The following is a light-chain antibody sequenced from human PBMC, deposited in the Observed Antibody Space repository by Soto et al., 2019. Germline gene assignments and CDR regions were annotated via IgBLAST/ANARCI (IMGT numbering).Light chain of an antibody. J-gene: IGLJ3*02. V-gene: IGLV2-14*03. CDR1: SSDVGDYNF. Sequence: QSALTQPASVSGSPGQSITISCTGTSSDVGDYNFVSWYQQLPGKAPKLMMYEVSHRPSGVSNRFSGSKSGNTAPLTISGLLAEDEAHYYCSSHTTSSIWVFGGGTKLTVL. CDR2: EVS. CDR3: SSHTTSSIWV.